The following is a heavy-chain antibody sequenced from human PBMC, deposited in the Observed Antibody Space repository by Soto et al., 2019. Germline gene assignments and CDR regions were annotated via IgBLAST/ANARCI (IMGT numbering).Heavy chain of an antibody. CDR1: GFTFSSYA. D-gene: IGHD6-19*01. J-gene: IGHJ4*02. CDR2: ISYDGSNK. CDR3: AREGQWLVTGEFDY. Sequence: QVQLVESGGGVVQPGRSLRLSCAASGFTFSSYAMHWVRQAPGKGLEWVAVISYDGSNKYYADSVKGRFTISRDNSKNTLYLQMNSLRAEDTAVYYCAREGQWLVTGEFDYWGQGTLVTVSS. V-gene: IGHV3-30-3*01.